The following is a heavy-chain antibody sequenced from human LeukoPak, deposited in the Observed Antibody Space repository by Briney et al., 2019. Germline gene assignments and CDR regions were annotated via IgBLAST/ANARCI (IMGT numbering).Heavy chain of an antibody. CDR3: ARDLMSSGWYVFDY. CDR2: ISSSSSYI. J-gene: IGHJ4*02. V-gene: IGHV3-21*01. D-gene: IGHD6-19*01. Sequence: PGGSLRLSCAASGFTFSSYSMNWVRQAPGKGLEWVSSISSSSSYIYYADSVKGRFTISRDNAKNSLYLQMNSLRAEDTAVYYCARDLMSSGWYVFDYWGQGTLVTVSS. CDR1: GFTFSSYS.